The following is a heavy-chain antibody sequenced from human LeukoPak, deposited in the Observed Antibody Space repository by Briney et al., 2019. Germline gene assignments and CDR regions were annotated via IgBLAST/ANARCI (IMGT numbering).Heavy chain of an antibody. CDR1: GGSISSSSYY. CDR3: ARPQRMTTGITVYYYGMDV. V-gene: IGHV4-39*01. D-gene: IGHD4-11*01. Sequence: SETLSLTCTVSGGSISSSSYYWGWIRQPPGKGLEWIGSIFYSGDTYYNPSLKSRLTISVDTSKNQFSVKLSSVTAADTAVYYCARPQRMTTGITVYYYGMDVWGQGTTVAVSS. J-gene: IGHJ6*02. CDR2: IFYSGDT.